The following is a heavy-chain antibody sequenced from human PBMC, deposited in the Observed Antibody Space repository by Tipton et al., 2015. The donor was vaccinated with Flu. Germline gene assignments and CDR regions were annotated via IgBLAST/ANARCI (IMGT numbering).Heavy chain of an antibody. CDR1: GGSFSGYY. J-gene: IGHJ5*02. CDR3: AGGPESILCAAVGWFDP. CDR2: INHSGST. V-gene: IGHV4-34*01. Sequence: TLSLTCAVYGGSFSGYYWSWIRQPPGKGMEWIGEINHSGSTNYNPSLKSRVTISVDTSKNQFSLKLSSVTAADTAVYYCAGGPESILCAAVGWFDPWGQGTLVTVSS. D-gene: IGHD2-21*01.